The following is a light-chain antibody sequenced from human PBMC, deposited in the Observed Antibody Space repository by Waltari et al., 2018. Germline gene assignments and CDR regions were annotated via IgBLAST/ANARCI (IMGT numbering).Light chain of an antibody. V-gene: IGKV3-15*01. CDR2: GAS. J-gene: IGKJ1*01. Sequence: EVVMTQSPATLSVSPGESVTLSCRASQIINSNLDWYQQKPGQAPRLLIYGASTRATDIPARFRASGSGTEFTLTISSLQSEDSAVYYCQQYNDWPRTFGQGTEVEIK. CDR3: QQYNDWPRT. CDR1: QIINSN.